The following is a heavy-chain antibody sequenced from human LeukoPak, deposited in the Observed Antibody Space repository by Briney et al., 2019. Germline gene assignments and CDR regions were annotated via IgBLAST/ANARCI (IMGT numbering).Heavy chain of an antibody. J-gene: IGHJ3*02. V-gene: IGHV3-23*01. Sequence: GGSLRLSCAASGFTFSSYAMSWVRQAPGKGLEWVSAISGSGGGTYYADSVKGRFTISRDNAKNSLYLQMNSLRAEDTALYYCAKDSGSYGGAFDIWGQGTMVTVSS. CDR2: ISGSGGGT. CDR1: GFTFSSYA. D-gene: IGHD1-26*01. CDR3: AKDSGSYGGAFDI.